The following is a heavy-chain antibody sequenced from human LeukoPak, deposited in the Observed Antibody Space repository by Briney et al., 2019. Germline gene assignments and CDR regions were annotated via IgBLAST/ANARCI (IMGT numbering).Heavy chain of an antibody. Sequence: PGGSLRLSCAASGFTVSSNYMSWVRQAPGKGLEWVSVIYSGGSTYYADSVKGRFTISRDNSKNTLYLQMNSLRAEDTAVYYCARDMGARYYYYCMDVWGQGTTVTVSS. J-gene: IGHJ6*02. CDR3: ARDMGARYYYYCMDV. CDR1: GFTVSSNY. V-gene: IGHV3-66*02. D-gene: IGHD3-16*01. CDR2: IYSGGST.